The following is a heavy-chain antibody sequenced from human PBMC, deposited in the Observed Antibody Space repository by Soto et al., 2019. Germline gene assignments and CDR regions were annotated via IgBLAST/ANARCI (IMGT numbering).Heavy chain of an antibody. D-gene: IGHD2-15*01. Sequence: LSLTCAVSGLSISRSNWWTWARQPPRKGLEWIGEIYHSGRTNYTPSLKSRVTISVDKSKDQVSLKLSSVTAADTAVYYCAREGSRLLHPWGQGTLVTVS. CDR1: GLSISRSNW. J-gene: IGHJ5*02. CDR3: AREGSRLLHP. V-gene: IGHV4-4*02. CDR2: IYHSGRT.